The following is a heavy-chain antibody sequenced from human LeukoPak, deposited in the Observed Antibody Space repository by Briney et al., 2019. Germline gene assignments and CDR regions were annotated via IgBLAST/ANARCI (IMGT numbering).Heavy chain of an antibody. D-gene: IGHD3-10*01. Sequence: ASVKVSCKASGYPFTSYGINWVRQATGQGLEWMGWMNPNSGNTGYAQKFQGRVTMTRNTSISTAYMELSSLRSEDTAVYYCARGGGELLWFGELSTDAFDIWGQGTMVTVSS. J-gene: IGHJ3*02. CDR2: MNPNSGNT. V-gene: IGHV1-8*02. CDR3: ARGGGELLWFGELSTDAFDI. CDR1: GYPFTSYG.